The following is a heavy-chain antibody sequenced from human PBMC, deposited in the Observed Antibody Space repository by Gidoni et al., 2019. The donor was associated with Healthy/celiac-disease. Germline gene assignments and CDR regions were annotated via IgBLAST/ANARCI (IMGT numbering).Heavy chain of an antibody. CDR3: AKAGHLTIFGVVIENRYYHMDV. D-gene: IGHD3-3*01. J-gene: IGHJ6*03. Sequence: EVQLLESGGGLVQPGGSLRLSCAASGFTFSSYAMSWVRQAPGKGLELVSAISGSGGSTYYADSVKGRFTISRDNSKNTLYLQMNSLRAEDTAVYYCAKAGHLTIFGVVIENRYYHMDVWGKGTTVTVSS. V-gene: IGHV3-23*01. CDR1: GFTFSSYA. CDR2: ISGSGGST.